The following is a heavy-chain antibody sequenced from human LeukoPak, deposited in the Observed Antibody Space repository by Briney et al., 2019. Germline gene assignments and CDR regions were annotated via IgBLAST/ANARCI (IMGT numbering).Heavy chain of an antibody. D-gene: IGHD3-10*01. Sequence: GGSLRLSCAASGFTFSSYWMHWVRQAPGKGMVWVSRINSDGSSTSYTDSVKGRFTISRDNAKNTLYLQMNSLRAEDTAVYYCAVEGSGSQFDPWGQGTLVTVSS. V-gene: IGHV3-74*01. CDR2: INSDGSST. CDR3: AVEGSGSQFDP. J-gene: IGHJ5*02. CDR1: GFTFSSYW.